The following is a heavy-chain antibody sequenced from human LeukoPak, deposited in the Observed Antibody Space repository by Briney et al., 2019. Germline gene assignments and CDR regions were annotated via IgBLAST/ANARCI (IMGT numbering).Heavy chain of an antibody. CDR2: ISGSGGST. CDR3: AKDKSRQWLVGGWFDP. Sequence: GGSLRPSCAASGFTFSSYAMSWVRQAPGKGLEWVSAISGSGGSTYYADSVKGRFTISRDNSKNTLYLQMNSLRAEDTAVYYCAKDKSRQWLVGGWFDPWGQGTLVTVSS. CDR1: GFTFSSYA. D-gene: IGHD6-19*01. J-gene: IGHJ5*02. V-gene: IGHV3-23*01.